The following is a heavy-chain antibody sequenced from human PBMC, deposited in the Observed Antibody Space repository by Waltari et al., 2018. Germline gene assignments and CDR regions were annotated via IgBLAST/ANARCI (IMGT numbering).Heavy chain of an antibody. Sequence: QVQLVQSGAEVRKPGSSVKVPCKTSEGTFSRFSISWVRLAPGQGLEWMGGLIPIFLTANYAQKFEGRLTIDADEATSTVYMELSGLTSDDTAVYYCADCGGDCPHWGQGTLVTVSS. D-gene: IGHD2-21*01. CDR3: ADCGGDCPH. CDR2: LIPIFLTA. V-gene: IGHV1-69*01. CDR1: EGTFSRFS. J-gene: IGHJ4*02.